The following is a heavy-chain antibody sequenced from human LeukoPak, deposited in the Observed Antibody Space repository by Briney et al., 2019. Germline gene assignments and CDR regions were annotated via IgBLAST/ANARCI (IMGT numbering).Heavy chain of an antibody. CDR2: ISAYNGNT. J-gene: IGHJ4*02. CDR1: GYTFTSYG. CDR3: ARESPKPYSSSWYGGDY. V-gene: IGHV1-18*01. D-gene: IGHD6-13*01. Sequence: ASVKVTCKASGYTFTSYGISWVRQAPGQGLEWMGWISAYNGNTNYAQKLQGRVTMTTDTSTSTAYMELRSLRSDDTAVYYCARESPKPYSSSWYGGDYWGQGTLVTVSS.